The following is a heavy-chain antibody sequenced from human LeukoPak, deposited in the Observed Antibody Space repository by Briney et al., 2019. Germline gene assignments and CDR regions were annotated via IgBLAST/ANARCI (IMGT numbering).Heavy chain of an antibody. V-gene: IGHV4-39*07. CDR1: GDSITGYY. D-gene: IGHD4-17*01. CDR3: AREGLTTVILDAFDI. CDR2: IYYTGNT. J-gene: IGHJ3*02. Sequence: SETLSLTCSVSGDSITGYYWGWIRQPPGKGLEWIGNIYYTGNTYYNSSLKNRVTISLDTSKNQFSLKLSSVTAADTAVYYCAREGLTTVILDAFDIWGQGTMVTVSS.